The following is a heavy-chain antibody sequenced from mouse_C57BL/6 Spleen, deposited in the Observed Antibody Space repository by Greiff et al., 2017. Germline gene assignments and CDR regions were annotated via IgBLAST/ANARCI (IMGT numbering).Heavy chain of an antibody. J-gene: IGHJ4*01. CDR1: GYSITSGYY. CDR3: ARDYGYYYLENAMDY. D-gene: IGHD2-3*01. Sequence: EVKLQESGPGLVKPSQSLSLTCSVTGYSITSGYYWNWIRQFPGNKLEWMGYISYDGSNNYNPSLKNRISITRDTSKNQFFLKLNSVTTEDTATYYCARDYGYYYLENAMDYWGQGTSVTVSS. CDR2: ISYDGSN. V-gene: IGHV3-6*01.